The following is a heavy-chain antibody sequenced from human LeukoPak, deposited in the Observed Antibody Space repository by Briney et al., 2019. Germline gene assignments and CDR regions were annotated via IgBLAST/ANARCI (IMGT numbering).Heavy chain of an antibody. Sequence: GGSLKLSCAASGFTFSSYEMNWFRQPPGKGLDGVSYISSSGSTIYYADSVKGRFTISRDNAKNSLYLQMNSLRAEDTAVYYCAELGITMIGGVWGKGTTVTISS. V-gene: IGHV3-48*03. CDR3: AELGITMIGGV. CDR1: GFTFSSYE. J-gene: IGHJ6*04. D-gene: IGHD3-10*02. CDR2: ISSSGSTI.